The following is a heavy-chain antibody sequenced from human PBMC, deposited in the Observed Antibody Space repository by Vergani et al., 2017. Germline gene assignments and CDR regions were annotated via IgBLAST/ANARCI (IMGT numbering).Heavy chain of an antibody. CDR3: ARSEYGGKLPYYFDY. J-gene: IGHJ4*02. D-gene: IGHD4-23*01. V-gene: IGHV4-59*11. Sequence: QVQLQESGPGLVKPSETLSLTCTVSGGSISSHYWSWIRQPPGKGLEWIGYIYYSGSTNYNPSLKSRVTISVDTSKNQFSLKLSSGTAADTAVYYCARSEYGGKLPYYFDYWGQGTLVTVSS. CDR2: IYYSGST. CDR1: GGSISSHY.